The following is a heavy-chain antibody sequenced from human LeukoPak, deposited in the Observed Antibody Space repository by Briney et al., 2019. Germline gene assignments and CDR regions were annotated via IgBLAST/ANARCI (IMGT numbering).Heavy chain of an antibody. D-gene: IGHD6-19*01. CDR1: GFTFSSYE. Sequence: GGSPRLSCAASGFTFSSYEMNWVRQAPGKGLEWVSYISSSGSTIYYADSVKGRFTISRDNAKNSLYLQMNSLRAEDTAVYYCARDTVGNSGWYYGIFDYWGQGTLVTVSS. CDR2: ISSSGSTI. V-gene: IGHV3-48*03. J-gene: IGHJ4*02. CDR3: ARDTVGNSGWYYGIFDY.